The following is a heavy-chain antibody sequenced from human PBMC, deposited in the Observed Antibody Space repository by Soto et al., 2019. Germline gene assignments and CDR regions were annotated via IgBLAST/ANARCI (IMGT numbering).Heavy chain of an antibody. D-gene: IGHD3-3*01. CDR3: ARGAGGYDFWSGYTYNWFDP. Sequence: ASVTVSCASSGGTFSSYAISWVRQSPGQGLEWMGGIIPIFGTANYAQKFQGRVTITADESTSTAYMELSSLRSEDTAVYYCARGAGGYDFWSGYTYNWFDPWGQGTLVTVSS. J-gene: IGHJ5*02. CDR1: GGTFSSYA. CDR2: IIPIFGTA. V-gene: IGHV1-69*13.